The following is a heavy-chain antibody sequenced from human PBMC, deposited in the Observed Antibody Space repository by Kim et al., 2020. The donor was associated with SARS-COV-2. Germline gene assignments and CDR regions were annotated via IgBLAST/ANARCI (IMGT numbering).Heavy chain of an antibody. Sequence: ASVKVSCKASGYTFTSYYMHWVRQAPGQGLEWMGIINPSGGSTSYAQKFQGRVTMTRDTSTSTVYMELSSLRSEDTAVYYCARDSLRFLEWLLPEGHNWFDPWGQGTLVTVYS. CDR3: ARDSLRFLEWLLPEGHNWFDP. D-gene: IGHD3-3*01. CDR2: INPSGGST. CDR1: GYTFTSYY. J-gene: IGHJ5*02. V-gene: IGHV1-46*01.